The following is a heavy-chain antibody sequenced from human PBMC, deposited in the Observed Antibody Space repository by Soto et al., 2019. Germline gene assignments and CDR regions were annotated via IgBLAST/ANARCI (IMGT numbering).Heavy chain of an antibody. J-gene: IGHJ4*02. CDR1: GFNFDKYG. CDR3: AKFTGQKDYDFWSGTEL. Sequence: GGSLRLSCAASGFNFDKYGIHWVRQAPCKGLEWVALISYDGSKKYYADFVKGRLTISRDNSKNTLYLQMNSLRAEDTAFYYCAKFTGQKDYDFWSGTELCGQGTLVTVSS. D-gene: IGHD3-3*01. V-gene: IGHV3-30*18. CDR2: ISYDGSKK.